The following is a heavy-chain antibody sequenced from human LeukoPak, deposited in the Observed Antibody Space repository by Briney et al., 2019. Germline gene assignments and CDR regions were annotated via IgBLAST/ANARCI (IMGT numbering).Heavy chain of an antibody. J-gene: IGHJ4*02. CDR1: GFTFSSYA. V-gene: IGHV3-30-3*01. Sequence: PGGSLRLSCAASGFTFSSYAMHWVRQAPGKGLEWVAVISYDGSNKYYADSVKGRFTISRDNSKNTLYLQMNSLRAEDTAVYYWGVPLGIVGEPEGGGGFDYWGQGTLVTVSS. CDR3: GVPLGIVGEPEGGGGFDY. CDR2: ISYDGSNK. D-gene: IGHD7-27*01.